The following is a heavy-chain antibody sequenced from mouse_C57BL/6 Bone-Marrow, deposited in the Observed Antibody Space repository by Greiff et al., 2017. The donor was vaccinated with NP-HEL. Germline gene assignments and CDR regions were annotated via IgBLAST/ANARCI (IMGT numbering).Heavy chain of an antibody. Sequence: QVQLQQPGAELVKPGASVKMSCKASGYTFTSYWITWVKQRPGQGLEWIGDIYPGSGSTNYNEKFKSKATLTVDTSSSTAYMQLSSLTSEDSAVYYCAREGLFYWYFDGWGTGTTGTGSS. J-gene: IGHJ1*03. CDR3: AREGLFYWYFDG. CDR1: GYTFTSYW. V-gene: IGHV1-55*01. D-gene: IGHD3-1*01. CDR2: IYPGSGST.